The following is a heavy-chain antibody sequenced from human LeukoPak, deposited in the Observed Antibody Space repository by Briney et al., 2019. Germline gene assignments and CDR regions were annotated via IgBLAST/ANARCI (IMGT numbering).Heavy chain of an antibody. CDR3: ARHFTTGSIDH. CDR2: ISREGGIA. J-gene: IGHJ4*02. CDR1: GFIFSTYD. Sequence: PGRSLRLSCAASGFIFSTYDMHWVRQAPGKGLEWVAVISREGGIAYHADSVKGRFMISRDNSKNTLYLQMNSLRADGTAVYYCARHFTTGSIDHWGQGNLVTVSS. D-gene: IGHD3-9*01. V-gene: IGHV3-30-3*01.